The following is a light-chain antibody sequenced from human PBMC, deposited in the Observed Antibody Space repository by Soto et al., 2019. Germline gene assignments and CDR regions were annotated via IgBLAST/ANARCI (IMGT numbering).Light chain of an antibody. J-gene: IGKJ1*01. CDR1: QSVYSSY. Sequence: EIVLTQSPGTLSLSPGERATVFCRASQSVYSSYLAWFQQKPGQAPRLLIYGASRRATGIPDRFSGSGSGTVFTLTITRLEPEDFAVYYCHQYDSSSWTFGQGTKVEI. CDR2: GAS. V-gene: IGKV3-20*01. CDR3: HQYDSSSWT.